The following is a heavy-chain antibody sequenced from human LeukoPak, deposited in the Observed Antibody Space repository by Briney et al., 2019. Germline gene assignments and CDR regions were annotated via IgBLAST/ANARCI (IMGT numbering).Heavy chain of an antibody. CDR2: IYSGGST. V-gene: IGHV3-53*01. CDR3: ARRAGGYSHPYDY. D-gene: IGHD4-23*01. Sequence: GGSLRLSCAASGFTVSSNYMSRVSQAPGKGLEWVSLIYSGGSTYYADSVKGRFTSSRDNSKNTLYLQMNSLRAEDTAVYYCARRAGGYSHPYDYWGQGTLVTVSS. J-gene: IGHJ4*02. CDR1: GFTVSSNY.